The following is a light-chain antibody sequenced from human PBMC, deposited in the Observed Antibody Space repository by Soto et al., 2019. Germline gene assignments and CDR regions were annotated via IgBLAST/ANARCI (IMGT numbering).Light chain of an antibody. CDR2: KAS. Sequence: DIHMNQSPSTLSRSVGDRVTITCRASQTISSWLAWYQQKPGKAPKLLIYKASTLKSGVPSRFSGSGSGTEFTLTISSLQPDDFATYYCQHYNSYSEAFGQGTKVDIK. CDR3: QHYNSYSEA. CDR1: QTISSW. J-gene: IGKJ1*01. V-gene: IGKV1-5*03.